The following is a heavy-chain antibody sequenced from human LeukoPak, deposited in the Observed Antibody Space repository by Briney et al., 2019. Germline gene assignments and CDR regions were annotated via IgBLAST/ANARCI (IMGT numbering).Heavy chain of an antibody. V-gene: IGHV3-23*01. CDR3: AKLVGATTETPFDY. Sequence: PGGSLRLSCAASGFTFSSYAMSWVRQAPGKGLEWVSAISGSGGSSYYADSVKGRFTISRDNSKNTLYLQMNSLRAEDTAVYYCAKLVGATTETPFDYWGQGTLVTVSS. D-gene: IGHD1-26*01. CDR2: ISGSGGSS. J-gene: IGHJ4*02. CDR1: GFTFSSYA.